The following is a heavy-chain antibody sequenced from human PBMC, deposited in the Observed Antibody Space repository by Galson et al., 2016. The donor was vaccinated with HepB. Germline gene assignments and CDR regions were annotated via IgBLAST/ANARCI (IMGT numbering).Heavy chain of an antibody. CDR1: GYTFTSYT. D-gene: IGHD1-1*01. Sequence: SVKVSCKASGYTFTSYTMHWVRQAPGQRLEWMGWINTGNGNTKYSQNFQGRVTITRDTSASTAYMELSSLRSEDTAVYYCARATKRGTTGYWGQGTLVTVSS. J-gene: IGHJ4*02. CDR3: ARATKRGTTGY. CDR2: INTGNGNT. V-gene: IGHV1-3*04.